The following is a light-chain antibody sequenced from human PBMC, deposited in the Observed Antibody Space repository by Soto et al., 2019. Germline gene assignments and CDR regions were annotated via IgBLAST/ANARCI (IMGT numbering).Light chain of an antibody. Sequence: SYELTQSPSVSVAPGKTASITCGGNNIGSKTVHWYQQKPGQAPVLVIYYDSDRPSGIPERFSGSNSGNTATLTISRVEAGDEADYYCQVWDSSSDHRGVFGTGTKVTVL. J-gene: IGLJ1*01. CDR1: NIGSKT. CDR2: YDS. V-gene: IGLV3-21*04. CDR3: QVWDSSSDHRGV.